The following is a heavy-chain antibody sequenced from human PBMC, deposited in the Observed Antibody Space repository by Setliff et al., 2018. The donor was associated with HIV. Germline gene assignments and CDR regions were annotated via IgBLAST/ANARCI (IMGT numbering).Heavy chain of an antibody. CDR1: GDIFNNNA. J-gene: IGHJ4*02. D-gene: IGHD1-1*01. V-gene: IGHV1-69*04. Sequence: SVKVSCKASGDIFNNNAINWVRQAPGQGLEWMGRIIPIFGMANYARKFQGRVTMSTDTSTSTVDLELRGLRADDTAIYYCARTQYTTTWPGNYWGQGTLDTVSS. CDR2: IIPIFGMA. CDR3: ARTQYTTTWPGNY.